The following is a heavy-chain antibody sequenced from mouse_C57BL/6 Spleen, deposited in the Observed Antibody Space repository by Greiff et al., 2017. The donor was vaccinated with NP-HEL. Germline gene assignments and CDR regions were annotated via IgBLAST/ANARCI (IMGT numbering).Heavy chain of an antibody. CDR2: IYPGNSDT. D-gene: IGHD1-1*01. CDR3: TYYYGSSYGFAY. Sequence: EVQLQQSGTVLARPGASVKMSCKTSGYTFTSYWMHWVKQRPGQGLEWIGAIYPGNSDTSYNQKFKGKAKLTAVTSASTAYMALSSLTNEDSAVYYCTYYYGSSYGFAYWGQGTLVTVSA. J-gene: IGHJ3*01. V-gene: IGHV1-5*01. CDR1: GYTFTSYW.